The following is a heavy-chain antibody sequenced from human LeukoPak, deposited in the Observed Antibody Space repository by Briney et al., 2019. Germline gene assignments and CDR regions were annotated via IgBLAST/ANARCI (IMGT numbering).Heavy chain of an antibody. J-gene: IGHJ5*02. Sequence: SETLSLTCTVSGGSISSYYWSWIRQPPGKGLEWIGYIYCSGSTNYNPSLKSRVTISVDTSKNQFSLKLSSVTAADTAVYYCASSIYDYVPFDPWGQGTLVTVSS. V-gene: IGHV4-59*01. CDR2: IYCSGST. D-gene: IGHD3-16*01. CDR1: GGSISSYY. CDR3: ASSIYDYVPFDP.